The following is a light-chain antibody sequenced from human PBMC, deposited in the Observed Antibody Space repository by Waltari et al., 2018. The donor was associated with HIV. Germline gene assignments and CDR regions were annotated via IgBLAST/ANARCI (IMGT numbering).Light chain of an antibody. V-gene: IGLV2-14*01. CDR2: EVS. CDR3: SSYTSSSTVV. CDR1: TSDIGGYNH. J-gene: IGLJ2*01. Sequence: QSAPTQPASVSGSPGQSITISCTGTTSDIGGYNHVSWYQQHPDKAPKLVIYEVSNRPSGVSNRLSGSKPGNTASLTISGLQAEDEADYYCSSYTSSSTVVFGGGTKLTVL.